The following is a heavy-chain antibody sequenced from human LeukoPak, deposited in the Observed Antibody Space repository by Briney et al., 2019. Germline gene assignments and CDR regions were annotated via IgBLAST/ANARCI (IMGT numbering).Heavy chain of an antibody. D-gene: IGHD1-26*01. CDR2: ISSSGSTI. V-gene: IGHV3-11*04. Sequence: AGGSLRLSCAASGFTFSNYYMSWIRQAPGKGLEWVSYISSSGSTIYYADSVKGRFTISRDNAKNSLYLQMNSLRAEDTAVYYCARGDNSGSYPGAFDIWGQGTMVTVSS. CDR3: ARGDNSGSYPGAFDI. J-gene: IGHJ3*02. CDR1: GFTFSNYY.